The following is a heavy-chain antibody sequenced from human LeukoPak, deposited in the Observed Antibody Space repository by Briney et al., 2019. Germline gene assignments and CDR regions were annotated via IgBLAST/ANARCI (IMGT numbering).Heavy chain of an antibody. CDR3: ARAGYTISYYSLDY. V-gene: IGHV4-4*07. J-gene: IGHJ4*02. CDR1: GGSINSYY. Sequence: PSETLSLTCTVSGGSINSYYWGWIRQPAGNGLESIGRIYTTGSTNYNPSLKSRVTISVDTSKNQFSLKLTSVTAADTAMYYCARAGYTISYYSLDYWGQGTLVTVSS. CDR2: IYTTGST. D-gene: IGHD1-26*01.